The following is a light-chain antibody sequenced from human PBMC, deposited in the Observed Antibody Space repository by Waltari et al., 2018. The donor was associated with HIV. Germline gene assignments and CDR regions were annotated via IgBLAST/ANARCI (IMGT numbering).Light chain of an antibody. CDR2: SDN. Sequence: QSVLTQPPSASGTPGQRVTISCSGSSSNIGGHTVNWYPHHPGTAHKLLIYSDNQRPSGVPDRFAGSKSGTSASLAISGLHSEDEADYYCAAWDDSLNGYVFGPGTKVTVL. CDR3: AAWDDSLNGYV. CDR1: SSNIGGHT. V-gene: IGLV1-44*01. J-gene: IGLJ1*01.